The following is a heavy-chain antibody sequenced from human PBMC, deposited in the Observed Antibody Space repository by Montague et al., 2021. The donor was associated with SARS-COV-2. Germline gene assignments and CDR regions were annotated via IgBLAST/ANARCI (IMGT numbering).Heavy chain of an antibody. CDR1: GDSITSNYW. CDR2: IYHTGST. CDR3: ARDGGQRFRAFES. J-gene: IGHJ4*02. Sequence: SETLSLTCNVSGDSITSNYWWSWLRQPPGKGLEWIVAIYHTGSTNFNPSLKSRVTMSVDKSKKFFSLSLRSVTAADTATYYCARDGGQRFRAFESWGQGTLVTISS. V-gene: IGHV4-4*02. D-gene: IGHD3-16*01.